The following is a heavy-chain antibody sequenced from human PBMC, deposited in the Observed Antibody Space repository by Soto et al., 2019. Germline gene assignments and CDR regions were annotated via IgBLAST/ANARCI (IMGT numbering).Heavy chain of an antibody. CDR2: ISYDGSNK. CDR3: AKVMAQWLVRYNYFDY. CDR1: GFTFSSYG. Sequence: GGSLRLSCAASGFTFSSYGMHWVRQAPGKGLEWVAVISYDGSNKYYADSVKGRFTISRDNSKNTLYLQMNSLRAEDTAVYYCAKVMAQWLVRYNYFDYWGQGTLVTVSS. D-gene: IGHD6-19*01. J-gene: IGHJ4*02. V-gene: IGHV3-30*18.